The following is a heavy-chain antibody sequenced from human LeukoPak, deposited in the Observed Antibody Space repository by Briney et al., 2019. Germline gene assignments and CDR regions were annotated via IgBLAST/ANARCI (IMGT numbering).Heavy chain of an antibody. CDR2: TYYRSKWYT. J-gene: IGHJ5*01. CDR1: GDSVSSNSAA. V-gene: IGHV6-1*01. Sequence: SQTLSLTCAISGDSVSSNSAAWTWLRQSPSRGLEWLGRTYYRSKWYTDYAVSVRSRITINPDTSKNQFSLQLNSVTPEDTTVYYCARVIGGGRRGNWFDSWGQGTLVTVSS. CDR3: ARVIGGGRRGNWFDS. D-gene: IGHD3-10*01.